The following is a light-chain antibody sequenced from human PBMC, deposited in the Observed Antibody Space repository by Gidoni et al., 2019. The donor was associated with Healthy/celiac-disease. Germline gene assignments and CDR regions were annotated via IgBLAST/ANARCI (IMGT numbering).Light chain of an antibody. CDR1: ALPKQY. CDR2: KDS. V-gene: IGLV3-25*03. J-gene: IGLJ1*01. Sequence: YELTQPPSVSVSPGQTARITCSGDALPKQYAYWYQQKPGQAPVLVIYKDSERPSGIPERFSGSSSGTTVTLTISGVQAEDEADYYCQSADSSGTYVFGTGTKVTVL. CDR3: QSADSSGTYV.